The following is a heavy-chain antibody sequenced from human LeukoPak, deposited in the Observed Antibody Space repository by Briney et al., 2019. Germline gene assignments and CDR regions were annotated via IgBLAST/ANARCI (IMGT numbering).Heavy chain of an antibody. CDR2: INPNSGGT. CDR1: GYTFIDYY. J-gene: IGHJ5*02. V-gene: IGHV1-2*02. CDR3: ARDCGDWFDP. Sequence: GASVKVSCKSSGYTFIDYYIHWVRQAPGQGPEWMGWINPNSGGTNYAQKFQGRITLTRDTSITTAYMELGRLTSDDTAVYYCARDCGDWFDPWGQGTLVTVSS. D-gene: IGHD3-10*01.